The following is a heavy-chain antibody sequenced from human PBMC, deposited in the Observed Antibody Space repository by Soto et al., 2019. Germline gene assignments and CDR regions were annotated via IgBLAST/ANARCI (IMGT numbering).Heavy chain of an antibody. D-gene: IGHD3-16*02. CDR1: GYTFTSYY. J-gene: IGHJ6*02. V-gene: IGHV1-46*01. CDR2: INPSGGST. CDR3: ARGIMITFGGVIVTYYYYGMEV. Sequence: ASVKVSCKASGYTFTSYYMHWVRQAPGQGLEWMGIINPSGGSTSYAQKFQGRVTMTRDTSTSTAYMELRSLRSDDTAVYYCARGIMITFGGVIVTYYYYGMEVWGQGTTVTVS.